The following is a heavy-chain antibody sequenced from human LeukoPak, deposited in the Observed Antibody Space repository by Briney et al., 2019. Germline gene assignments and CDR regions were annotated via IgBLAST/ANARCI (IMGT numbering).Heavy chain of an antibody. CDR1: GFTFSKYA. Sequence: GGSLRLSCATSGFTFSKYAMTWVRQTPGKGLEWVSGISGSGGHTYYSDSVEGRFTISRDNSKNTLYLQMNSLRAEDTAVYYCARDAGPYSSPYYYYMDVWGKGTTVTVSS. CDR3: ARDAGPYSSPYYYYMDV. V-gene: IGHV3-23*01. J-gene: IGHJ6*03. D-gene: IGHD6-13*01. CDR2: ISGSGGHT.